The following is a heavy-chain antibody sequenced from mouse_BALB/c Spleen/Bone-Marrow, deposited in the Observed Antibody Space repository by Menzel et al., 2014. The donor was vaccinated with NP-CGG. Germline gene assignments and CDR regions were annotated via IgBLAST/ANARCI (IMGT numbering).Heavy chain of an antibody. CDR1: GFTFSSYA. J-gene: IGHJ2*01. CDR3: ARFITSLVYFDY. Sequence: EVKLMESGGGLVKPGGSLKLSCAASGFTFSSYAMSWVRQTPEKRLEWVATISSGGSYTYYPDSVKGRFTISRDNAKNTLCLQMSSLRSEDTAMYYCARFITSLVYFDYWGQGTTLTVSS. D-gene: IGHD1-1*01. CDR2: ISSGGSYT. V-gene: IGHV5-9-1*01.